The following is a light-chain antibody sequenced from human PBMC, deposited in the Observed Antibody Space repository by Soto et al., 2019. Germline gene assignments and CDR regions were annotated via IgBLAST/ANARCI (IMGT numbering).Light chain of an antibody. V-gene: IGLV1-44*01. CDR1: SSNIGRNS. Sequence: QPVLTQPPSASVTPGQRVTISCCGSSSNIGRNSVNWYQQLPGTAPKLLIHSDNQRPSGVPDRFSGSKSGTSASLAISGLQSEDESDYYCAAWDDSLDIGVFGTGTKVTVL. CDR3: AAWDDSLDIGV. J-gene: IGLJ1*01. CDR2: SDN.